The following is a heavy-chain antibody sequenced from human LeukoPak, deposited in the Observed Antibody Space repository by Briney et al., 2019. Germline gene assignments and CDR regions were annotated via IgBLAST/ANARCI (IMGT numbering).Heavy chain of an antibody. D-gene: IGHD1-7*01. CDR3: ARQGYNWNYFSH. CDR1: GGSISSGDYY. V-gene: IGHV4-30-4*08. J-gene: IGHJ4*02. Sequence: SETLSLTCTVSGGSISSGDYYWNWIRQPPGKGLEWIGYIHYSGSTYYNPSLKSRVTISVDTSKNQFSLKLSSVTAADTAVYYCARQGYNWNYFSHWGQGTLVTVSS. CDR2: IHYSGST.